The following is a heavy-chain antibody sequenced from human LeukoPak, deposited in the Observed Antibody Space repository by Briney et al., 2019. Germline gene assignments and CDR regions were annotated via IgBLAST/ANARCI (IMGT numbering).Heavy chain of an antibody. J-gene: IGHJ4*02. CDR1: GCSISSYY. Sequence: SETLSLTCTVSGCSISSYYWSWIRQPPGKGLEWIWYIYYSGSTNYNPSIMSRVSISVDTSKNQFSLKLSSVTAADTAVYDCARSVTDSSGWFGYWGQGTLVTVSS. CDR3: ARSVTDSSGWFGY. D-gene: IGHD6-19*01. V-gene: IGHV4-59*01. CDR2: IYYSGST.